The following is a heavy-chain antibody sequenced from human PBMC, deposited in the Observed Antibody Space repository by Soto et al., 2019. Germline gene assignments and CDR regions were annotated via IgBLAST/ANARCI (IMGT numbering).Heavy chain of an antibody. CDR2: IHPNTGGT. CDR1: GYPYTNSY. V-gene: IGHV1-2*02. D-gene: IGHD6-19*01. J-gene: IGHJ6*02. CDR3: ASDFRTRGWFRQAGNFAMDV. Sequence: QVQLVQSGAAVRKPGASVKVSCKASGYPYTNSYMHWVRQAPGQGLEWMGWIHPNTGGTNYAQKFQGRVTMTRDTSVSTVYMELNRLTSDDTAIYFCASDFRTRGWFRQAGNFAMDVWGQGTTVTV.